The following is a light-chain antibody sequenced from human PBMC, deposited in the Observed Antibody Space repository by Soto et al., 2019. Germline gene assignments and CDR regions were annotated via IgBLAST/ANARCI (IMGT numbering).Light chain of an antibody. Sequence: ALTQPASVSGSPEQSITISCSGTSSDIGAYDYVSWYQQHPGRAPKLIIYEVSHRFSGLSYRFSGSKSGNTASLTISGLQAEYEGHYYSTSSVPGRIYVFGSGTKVTVL. V-gene: IGLV2-14*03. CDR2: EVS. CDR3: TSSVPGRIYV. J-gene: IGLJ1*01. CDR1: SSDIGAYDY.